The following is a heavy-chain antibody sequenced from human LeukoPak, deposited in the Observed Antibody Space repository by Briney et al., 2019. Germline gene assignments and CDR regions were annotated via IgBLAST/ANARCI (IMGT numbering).Heavy chain of an antibody. CDR1: GGSISSGSYF. Sequence: SETLSLTCTVSGGSISSGSYFWSWIRQHPGKGLEWIGYIHDSGSTYNNPYLKRRVIISVDTSKNQFSLKLSSVTAADTAVYYCARDGCPGPSCHGNWFDPWGQGTLVTVSS. V-gene: IGHV4-31*03. D-gene: IGHD2-2*01. CDR2: IHDSGST. J-gene: IGHJ5*02. CDR3: ARDGCPGPSCHGNWFDP.